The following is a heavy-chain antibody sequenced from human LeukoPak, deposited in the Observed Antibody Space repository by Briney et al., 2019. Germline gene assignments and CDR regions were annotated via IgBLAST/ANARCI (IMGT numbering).Heavy chain of an antibody. Sequence: SETLFLTCTVSGGSISSSSYYWGWIRQPPGKGLEWIGSIHYSGSTYYNSSLKSRVTISVDTSNNQYSLKLSSVTAANTAVYYCARHVEYYTSSGYSGRYCFDYWGRGILVTVSS. CDR1: GGSISSSSYY. V-gene: IGHV4-39*01. J-gene: IGHJ4*02. CDR3: ARHVEYYTSSGYSGRYCFDY. D-gene: IGHD3-22*01. CDR2: IHYSGST.